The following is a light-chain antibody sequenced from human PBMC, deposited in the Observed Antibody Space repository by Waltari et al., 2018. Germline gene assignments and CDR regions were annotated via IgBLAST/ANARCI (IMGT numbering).Light chain of an antibody. Sequence: DIQMTQSPSTLSASVGDRVVLTCRASQSVTTWLAWYQQKPGKAPKLLIYAASNLETGVPSRLRGSGSGTEFTLTISSLQPDDFATYYCQQYNTYPYTFGQGTKL. CDR1: QSVTTW. J-gene: IGKJ2*01. V-gene: IGKV1-5*01. CDR2: AAS. CDR3: QQYNTYPYT.